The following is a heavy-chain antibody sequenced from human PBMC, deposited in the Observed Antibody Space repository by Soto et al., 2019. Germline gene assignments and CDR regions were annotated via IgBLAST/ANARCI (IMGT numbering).Heavy chain of an antibody. V-gene: IGHV1-46*03. CDR1: GYTFTSYY. CDR3: ARGVDIEVVTAPDVMDV. D-gene: IGHD2-21*02. CDR2: INPSGGST. Sequence: QVQLVQSGAEVKKPGASVKVSCKASGYTFTSYYMHWVRQAPGQGLEWMGIINPSGGSTSYAQKFQGRVTMTRDTSTSTVYMELSSLRSEDTAVYYCARGVDIEVVTAPDVMDVWGQGTTVTVSS. J-gene: IGHJ6*02.